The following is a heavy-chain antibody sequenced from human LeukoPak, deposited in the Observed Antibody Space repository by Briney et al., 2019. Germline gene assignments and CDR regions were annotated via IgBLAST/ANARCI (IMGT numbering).Heavy chain of an antibody. CDR3: AAFLLQQINVFDI. CDR2: IYHSGST. CDR1: GYSISSGYY. J-gene: IGHJ3*02. Sequence: SETLSLTCTVSGYSISSGYYWGWIRQPPGKGLEWIGNIYHSGSTYYNPSLKSRVIVSVDTSKNQFSLKLNSVTATDTAVYYCAAFLLQQINVFDIWGQGTMVTVSS. V-gene: IGHV4-38-2*02. D-gene: IGHD1-1*01.